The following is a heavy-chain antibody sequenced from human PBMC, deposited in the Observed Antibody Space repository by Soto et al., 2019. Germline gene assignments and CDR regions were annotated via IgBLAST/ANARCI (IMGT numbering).Heavy chain of an antibody. J-gene: IGHJ1*01. CDR3: SSSRYDNRGHYYAY. CDR1: GFSFSNYA. D-gene: IGHD3-22*01. V-gene: IGHV3-23*01. CDR2: IRGRGSIT. Sequence: GGSLRLSCAASGFSFSNYAMSWVRQAPGKGLEWVSAIRGRGSITHYLDSVKGRFSISRDNSKNMVYLQMDSLRAEDTALYYFSSSRYDNRGHYYAYSGQGPLVTVSS.